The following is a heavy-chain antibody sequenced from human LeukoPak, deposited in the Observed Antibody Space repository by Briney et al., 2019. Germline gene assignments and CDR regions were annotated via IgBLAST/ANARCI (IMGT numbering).Heavy chain of an antibody. CDR1: GFTVSSNY. Sequence: GGSLRLSCAASGFTVSSNYMSWVRQAPGKGLEWVSVIYSGGSTYYADSVKGRFTISRDNSKNTLYLQMNSLRAEDTAVYYCAKVGSSSSELDYWGQGTLVTVSS. CDR3: AKVGSSSSELDY. CDR2: IYSGGST. J-gene: IGHJ4*02. D-gene: IGHD6-6*01. V-gene: IGHV3-53*01.